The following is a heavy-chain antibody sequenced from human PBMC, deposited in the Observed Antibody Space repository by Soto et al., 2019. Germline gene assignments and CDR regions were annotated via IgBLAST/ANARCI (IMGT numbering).Heavy chain of an antibody. J-gene: IGHJ2*01. CDR3: ARRNVYNWNSVYWYFDL. D-gene: IGHD1-7*01. CDR1: GGSFSGYY. CDR2: INHSGST. V-gene: IGHV4-34*01. Sequence: ETLSLTCAVYGGSFSGYYWSWIRQPPGKGLEWIGEINHSGSTNYNPSLKSRVTISVDTSKNQFSLKLSSVTAADTAVYYCARRNVYNWNSVYWYFDLWGRGTLVTVS.